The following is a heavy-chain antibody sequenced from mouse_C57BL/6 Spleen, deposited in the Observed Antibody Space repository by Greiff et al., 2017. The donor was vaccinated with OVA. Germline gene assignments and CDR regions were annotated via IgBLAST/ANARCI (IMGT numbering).Heavy chain of an antibody. CDR1: GYSITSGYY. Sequence: EVKLMESGPGLVKPSQSLSLTCSVTGYSITSGYYWNWLRQFPGNKLEWMGYISYAGSNNYNPSLKNRISITRDTSKNQFFLKLNSVTTEDTATYYCARDLVLRWYFDVWGTGTTVTVSS. V-gene: IGHV3-6*01. CDR3: ARDLVLRWYFDV. CDR2: ISYAGSN. J-gene: IGHJ1*03. D-gene: IGHD1-1*01.